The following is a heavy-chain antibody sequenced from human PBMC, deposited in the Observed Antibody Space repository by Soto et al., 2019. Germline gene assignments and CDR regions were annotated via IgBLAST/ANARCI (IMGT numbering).Heavy chain of an antibody. CDR2: ISGSGGSI. CDR3: VKGDAKGDV. Sequence: EVQLLESGGGLVQPGGSLRLSCAASGFTFSTYAMNWVRQAPGNGLEWVSAISGSGGSIHYADSVKGRFTISRANSKDTRSLQMNSVCGEGTGVYHCVKGDAKGDVMGQGTRVTVSS. CDR1: GFTFSTYA. V-gene: IGHV3-23*01. J-gene: IGHJ6*01.